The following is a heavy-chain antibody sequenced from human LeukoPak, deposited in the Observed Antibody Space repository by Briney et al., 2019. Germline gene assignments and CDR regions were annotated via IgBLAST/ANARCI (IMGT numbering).Heavy chain of an antibody. D-gene: IGHD6-6*01. CDR3: ARDSSSSQTVFDY. Sequence: PGGSLRLSCAASGFTFSDYYMSWIRQAPGKGLEWVSYISSSSSTIYYADSVKGRFTISRDNAKNSLYLQMNSLRAEDTAVYYCARDSSSSQTVFDYWGQGTLVTVSS. J-gene: IGHJ4*02. CDR2: ISSSSSTI. CDR1: GFTFSDYY. V-gene: IGHV3-11*01.